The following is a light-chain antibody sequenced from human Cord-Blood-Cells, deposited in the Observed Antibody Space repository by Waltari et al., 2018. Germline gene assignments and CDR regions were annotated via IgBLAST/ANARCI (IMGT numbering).Light chain of an antibody. CDR1: QSVSSSY. CDR3: QQYGSPPFT. V-gene: IGKV3-20*01. Sequence: EIVLTQSPGTLSLSPGERATLSCRASQSVSSSYLAWYQQKPGQAPRLLIYGASSRATDIPDRFSGSGSGTDFTLTISRLEPEDFAVYYCQQYGSPPFTFGGGTKVEIK. J-gene: IGKJ4*01. CDR2: GAS.